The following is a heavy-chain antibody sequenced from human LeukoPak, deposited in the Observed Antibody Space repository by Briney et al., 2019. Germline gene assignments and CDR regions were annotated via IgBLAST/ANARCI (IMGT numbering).Heavy chain of an antibody. CDR3: ARALYCSSTSCYRWYFDL. Sequence: SETLSLTCAVYGGSFSGYYWSWIRQPPGKGLEWIGEINHSGSTNYNPSLKSRVTISVDTSKNQFSLKLSSETAADTAVYYCARALYCSSTSCYRWYFDLWGRGTLVTVSS. V-gene: IGHV4-34*01. D-gene: IGHD2-2*01. J-gene: IGHJ2*01. CDR1: GGSFSGYY. CDR2: INHSGST.